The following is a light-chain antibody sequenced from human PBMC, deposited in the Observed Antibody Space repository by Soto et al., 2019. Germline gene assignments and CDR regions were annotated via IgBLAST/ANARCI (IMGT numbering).Light chain of an antibody. V-gene: IGKV1-6*01. Sequence: AIQMTQSPSSLSASVGDRVTITCRASQGIRDDLAWYQQRPGKAPKLLIYAASNLQSGVPSRFSGSGSGTDFTLTISCLQSEDFATYYCQQYYSYPYTFGQGTKLEIK. CDR3: QQYYSYPYT. CDR2: AAS. J-gene: IGKJ2*01. CDR1: QGIRDD.